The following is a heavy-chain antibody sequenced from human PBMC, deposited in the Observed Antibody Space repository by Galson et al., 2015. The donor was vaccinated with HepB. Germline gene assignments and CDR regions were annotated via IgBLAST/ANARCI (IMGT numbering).Heavy chain of an antibody. J-gene: IGHJ5*02. Sequence: SLRLSCAASGFTFSGSAMHWVRQASGKGLEWVGRIRSKANSYATAYAASVKGRFTISRDDSKNTAYLQMNSLKTEDTAVYYCTRSPERAGYYDFWSGYYLGGWFDPWGQGTLVTVSS. CDR1: GFTFSGSA. D-gene: IGHD3-3*01. V-gene: IGHV3-73*01. CDR3: TRSPERAGYYDFWSGYYLGGWFDP. CDR2: IRSKANSYAT.